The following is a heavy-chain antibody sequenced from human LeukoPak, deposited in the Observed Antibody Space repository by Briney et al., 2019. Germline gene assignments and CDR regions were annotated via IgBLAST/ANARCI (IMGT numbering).Heavy chain of an antibody. V-gene: IGHV3-74*01. CDR3: AGTWSFDY. J-gene: IGHJ4*02. Sequence: PGGSLRLSCAVSGFTFSNDWMHWVRQAPGKGLVWASRISGDGTTINYADSVKGRFTISRDNAKKTLYLQMDSLRAEDTAVYYCAGTWSFDYWGQGTLVTVSS. D-gene: IGHD2-15*01. CDR2: ISGDGTTI. CDR1: GFTFSNDW.